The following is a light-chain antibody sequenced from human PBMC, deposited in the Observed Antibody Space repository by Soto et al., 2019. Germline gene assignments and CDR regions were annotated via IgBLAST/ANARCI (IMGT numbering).Light chain of an antibody. CDR1: QSIRNS. CDR2: YKS. J-gene: IGKJ1*01. Sequence: EIVVTQSPATLSVSPGERATLSCGASQSIRNSVAWYQQKPGQAPRLLIYYKSTRATGIPARFSGSGSETECTLTISSLQSEDFAVYYCQQYYNWPRTFGQGTKVEIK. CDR3: QQYYNWPRT. V-gene: IGKV3-15*01.